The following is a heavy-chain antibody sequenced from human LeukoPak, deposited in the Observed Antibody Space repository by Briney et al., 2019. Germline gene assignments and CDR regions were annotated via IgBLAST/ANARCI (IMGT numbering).Heavy chain of an antibody. CDR2: IKQDGSEK. V-gene: IGHV3-7*01. Sequence: GGSLRLSCAASGFTVSDNYMSWVRQAPGKGLEWVANIKQDGSEKYYVDSVKGRFTMSRDNAKNSLYLQMNSLRAEDTAVYYCARVQWELRGVGSYFEYWGQGALVTVSS. J-gene: IGHJ4*02. CDR1: GFTVSDNY. CDR3: ARVQWELRGVGSYFEY. D-gene: IGHD1-26*01.